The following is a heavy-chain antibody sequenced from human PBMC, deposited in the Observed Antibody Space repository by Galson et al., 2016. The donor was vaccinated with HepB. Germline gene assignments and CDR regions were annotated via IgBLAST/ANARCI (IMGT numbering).Heavy chain of an antibody. D-gene: IGHD3-22*01. Sequence: SLRLSCAASGFTFSDYYMSWVRQAPGKGLEWVSYISSSGSTIYYADSVEGRFTISRDNAKNSLYLQMNSLRAEDTAVYYCARDSYDSSGYFYWGQGTLVTVSS. V-gene: IGHV3-11*01. CDR2: ISSSGSTI. J-gene: IGHJ4*02. CDR1: GFTFSDYY. CDR3: ARDSYDSSGYFY.